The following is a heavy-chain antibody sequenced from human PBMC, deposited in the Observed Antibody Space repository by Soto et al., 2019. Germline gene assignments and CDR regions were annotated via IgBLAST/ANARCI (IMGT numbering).Heavy chain of an antibody. CDR3: ARAPFSYYYDSSSYYYGMDV. D-gene: IGHD3-22*01. J-gene: IGHJ6*02. Sequence: ASVKVSCKASGYTFTGYYMHWVRQAPGQGLEWMGWINPNSGGTNYAQKFQGRVTMTRDTSISTAYMELSRLRSDDTAVYYCARAPFSYYYDSSSYYYGMDVWGQ. V-gene: IGHV1-2*02. CDR2: INPNSGGT. CDR1: GYTFTGYY.